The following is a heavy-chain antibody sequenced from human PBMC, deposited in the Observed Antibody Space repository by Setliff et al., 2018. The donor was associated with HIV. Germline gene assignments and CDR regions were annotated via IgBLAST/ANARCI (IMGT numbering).Heavy chain of an antibody. CDR1: GGSISSHY. Sequence: SETLSLTCTVSGGSISSHYWSWIRQPAGKGLEWIGRIYTSGNTNYNPSLKSRVTMSVDTSKNQFSLKLSSVTAADTAVYYCARDSELGLNYHYGMEVWGQGTTVTVSS. J-gene: IGHJ6*02. CDR2: IYTSGNT. V-gene: IGHV4-4*07. CDR3: ARDSELGLNYHYGMEV. D-gene: IGHD1-26*01.